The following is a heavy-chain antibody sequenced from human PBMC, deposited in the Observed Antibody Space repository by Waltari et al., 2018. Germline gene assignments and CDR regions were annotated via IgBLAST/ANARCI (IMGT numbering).Heavy chain of an antibody. CDR1: GFTVSSNY. CDR2: IYSGGST. J-gene: IGHJ3*02. CDR3: ASLVVVVAAHTFDI. D-gene: IGHD2-15*01. V-gene: IGHV3-53*01. Sequence: EVQLVESGGGLIQPGGSLRLSCAASGFTVSSNYMSWVRQAPGKGLEWVSGIYSGGSTYYADSVKGRFTISRDNSKNTLYLQMNSLRAEDTAVYYCASLVVVVAAHTFDIWGQGTMVTVSS.